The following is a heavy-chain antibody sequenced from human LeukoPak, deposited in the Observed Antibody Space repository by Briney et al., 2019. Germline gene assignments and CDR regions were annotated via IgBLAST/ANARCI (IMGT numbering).Heavy chain of an antibody. V-gene: IGHV3-30-3*01. CDR2: ISYDGSNK. J-gene: IGHJ4*02. Sequence: GGSLRLSCAASGFTFSSNWMSWVRQAPGKGLEWVAVISYDGSNKYYADSVKGRFIISRDNSKNTLYLQMNSLRAEDTAVYYCASRGPFDYWGQGTLVTVSS. CDR1: GFTFSSNW. CDR3: ASRGPFDY.